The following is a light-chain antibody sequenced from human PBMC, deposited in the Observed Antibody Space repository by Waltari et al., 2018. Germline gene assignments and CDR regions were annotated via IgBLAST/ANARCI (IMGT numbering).Light chain of an antibody. V-gene: IGLV3-19*01. J-gene: IGLJ2*01. CDR2: GKN. CDR1: SLRSYY. Sequence: SSELTQDPAVSVALGQTVRTTCQGDSLRSYYASWYQKKPGQAPVLVIHGKNNRPSGIPDRFSGSSSGNTASLTITGAQAEDEADYYCNSRDSSGNVVFGGGTKLTVL. CDR3: NSRDSSGNVV.